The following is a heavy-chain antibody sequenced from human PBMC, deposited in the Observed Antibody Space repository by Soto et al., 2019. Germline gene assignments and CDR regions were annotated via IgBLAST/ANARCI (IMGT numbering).Heavy chain of an antibody. Sequence: RASVKVSCKASGYTFTSYDINWVRQATGQGLEWMGWMNPNSGNTGYAQKFQGRVTMTRNTSISTAYMELSSLRSEDTAVYYCARGFVVVVAASNYYYYYMDVWGKGTTVTVSS. D-gene: IGHD2-15*01. CDR1: GYTFTSYD. CDR2: MNPNSGNT. V-gene: IGHV1-8*01. J-gene: IGHJ6*03. CDR3: ARGFVVVVAASNYYYYYMDV.